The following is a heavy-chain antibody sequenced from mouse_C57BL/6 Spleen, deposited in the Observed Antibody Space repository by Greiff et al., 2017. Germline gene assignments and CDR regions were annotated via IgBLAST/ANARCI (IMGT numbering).Heavy chain of an antibody. CDR3: ARYYYGSSPDYFDY. Sequence: VQLQQSGAELVRPGTSVKMSCKASGYTFTNYWIGWAKQRPGHGLEWIGDIYPGGGYTNYNEKFKGKATLTADKSSSTAYMQFSSLTSEDSAIYYCARYYYGSSPDYFDYWGQGTTLTVSA. J-gene: IGHJ2*01. CDR1: GYTFTNYW. D-gene: IGHD1-1*01. CDR2: IYPGGGYT. V-gene: IGHV1-63*01.